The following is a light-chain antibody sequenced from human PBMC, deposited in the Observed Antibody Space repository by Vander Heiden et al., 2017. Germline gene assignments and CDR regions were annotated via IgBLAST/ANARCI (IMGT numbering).Light chain of an antibody. CDR3: QVWDGSSDHRV. CDR2: DDT. V-gene: IGLV3-21*02. J-gene: IGLJ1*01. CDR1: NIGSKS. Sequence: YVLTQPPSVSVAPGQTARITCGGNNIGSKSVHWYQQKPGQAPVLVVYDDTDRPSGIPERFSGSNSGNTATLTISRVGAGDEADYFCQVWDGSSDHRVLGTGTKVAVL.